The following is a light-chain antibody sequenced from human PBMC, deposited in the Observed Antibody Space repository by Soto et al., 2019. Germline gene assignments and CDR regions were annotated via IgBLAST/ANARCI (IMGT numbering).Light chain of an antibody. CDR2: AAS. CDR3: QKYSSVIT. V-gene: IGKV1-27*01. Sequence: DIQMTQSPSSLSASVGDRVTITCRASQGISSYLAWYQQKLGKVPKLLISAASTLQSGVPSRFSGSGSGTDFTLTISSLQPEDVATYYCQKYSSVITFGQGTRLEX. CDR1: QGISSY. J-gene: IGKJ5*01.